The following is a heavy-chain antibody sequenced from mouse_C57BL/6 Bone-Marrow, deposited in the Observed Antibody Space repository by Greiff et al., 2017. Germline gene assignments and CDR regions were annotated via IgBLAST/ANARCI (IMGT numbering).Heavy chain of an antibody. CDR1: GFNIKDDY. CDR3: TTSDYSFAY. V-gene: IGHV14-4*01. J-gene: IGHJ3*01. CDR2: IDPENGDT. Sequence: VQLKESGAELVRPGASVKLSCTASGFNIKDDYMHWVKQRPEQGLEWIGWIDPENGDTEYASKFQGKATITADTSSNTAYLQLSSLTSEDTAVYYCTTSDYSFAYGGQGTLVTVSA. D-gene: IGHD2-4*01.